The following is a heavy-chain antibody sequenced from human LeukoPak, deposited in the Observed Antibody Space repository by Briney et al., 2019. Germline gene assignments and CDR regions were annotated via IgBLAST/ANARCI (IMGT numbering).Heavy chain of an antibody. J-gene: IGHJ4*02. V-gene: IGHV4-59*01. CDR2: IYYSGST. CDR1: GGSISSYY. Sequence: SETLSLTCTVSGGSISSYYWSWIRQPPGKGLEWIGYIYYSGSTNYNPSLKSRVTISVDTSKNQFSLKLSSVTAADTAVYYCARGRADYGDSFDHWGQGTLVTVSS. D-gene: IGHD4-17*01. CDR3: ARGRADYGDSFDH.